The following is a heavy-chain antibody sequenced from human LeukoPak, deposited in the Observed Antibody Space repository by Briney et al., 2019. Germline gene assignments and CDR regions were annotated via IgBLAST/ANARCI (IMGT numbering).Heavy chain of an antibody. D-gene: IGHD2-15*01. CDR3: ARGTRRIDY. Sequence: SETLSLTCTVSGYSISSGYYWGWIRQPPGKGLEWIGSIYHSGSTYYNPSLKSRVTISVDTSKNQFSLKLSSVTAADTAVYYCARGTRRIDYWGQGTLVTVSS. CDR2: IYHSGST. J-gene: IGHJ4*02. CDR1: GYSISSGYY. V-gene: IGHV4-38-2*02.